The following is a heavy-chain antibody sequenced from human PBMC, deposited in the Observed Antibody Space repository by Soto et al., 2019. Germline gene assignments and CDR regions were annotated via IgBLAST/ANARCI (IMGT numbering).Heavy chain of an antibody. CDR3: ARAPKGGYTYGPLDY. Sequence: GASVKVSCKASGGTFSSYTISWVRQAPGQGLEWMGRIIPILGIANYAQKFQGRVTITADKSTSTAYMELSSLRSEDTAVYYCARAPKGGYTYGPLDYWGQGTLVTVSS. CDR2: IIPILGIA. V-gene: IGHV1-69*02. D-gene: IGHD5-18*01. J-gene: IGHJ4*02. CDR1: GGTFSSYT.